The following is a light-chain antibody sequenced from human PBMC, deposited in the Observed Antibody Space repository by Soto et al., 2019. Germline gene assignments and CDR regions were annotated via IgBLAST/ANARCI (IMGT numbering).Light chain of an antibody. V-gene: IGKV1-5*03. CDR3: QQYSTYSFN. CDR1: QSISSW. J-gene: IGKJ2*01. Sequence: DIQMTQSPSTLSAFIGDRVTITCRASQSISSWLAWYQQRPGKAPNLLIYKASTLESGVPSRFSGSGSGTEFTLTISNLQPDDFATYYCQQYSTYSFNFGQGTKLEIK. CDR2: KAS.